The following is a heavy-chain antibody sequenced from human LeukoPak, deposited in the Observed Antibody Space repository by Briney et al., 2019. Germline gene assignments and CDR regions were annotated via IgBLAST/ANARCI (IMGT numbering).Heavy chain of an antibody. CDR2: ISSSSSYT. D-gene: IGHD4-11*01. CDR1: GFTFSDYY. Sequence: GGSLRLSCAASGFTFSDYYMSWIRQAPGKGLEWVSYISSSSSYTDYADSVKGRFTISRDNAKNSLYLQMNSLRAEDTAVYYCARDYDYSNPWGQGTLVTVSS. J-gene: IGHJ5*02. V-gene: IGHV3-11*06. CDR3: ARDYDYSNP.